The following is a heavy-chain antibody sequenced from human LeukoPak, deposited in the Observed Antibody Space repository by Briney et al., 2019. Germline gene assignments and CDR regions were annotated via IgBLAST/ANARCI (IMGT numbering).Heavy chain of an antibody. Sequence: SETLSLTCTVSGGSISSGDFYWNWIRQHPGKGLEWIGFIYYSGSTFYNLSLKSRVTISVDTSKNQFSLKLSSVTAADTAMYYCARRTSGAQFDYWGQGTLVTVSS. J-gene: IGHJ4*02. CDR1: GGSISSGDFY. CDR2: IYYSGST. CDR3: ARRTSGAQFDY. V-gene: IGHV4-31*03. D-gene: IGHD2-2*01.